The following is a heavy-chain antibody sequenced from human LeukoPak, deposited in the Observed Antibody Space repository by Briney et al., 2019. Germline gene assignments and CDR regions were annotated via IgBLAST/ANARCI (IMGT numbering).Heavy chain of an antibody. Sequence: SETLSLTCTVSGGSISSGSYYWSWIRQPAGKGLEWIGRIYTSGSTNYNPSLKSRVTISVDTSKNQFSLKLSSVTAADTAVYYCARGGVVVVPAATPEFYYMDVWGKGTTVTISS. CDR1: GGSISSGSYY. CDR3: ARGGVVVVPAATPEFYYMDV. D-gene: IGHD2-2*01. CDR2: IYTSGST. J-gene: IGHJ6*03. V-gene: IGHV4-61*02.